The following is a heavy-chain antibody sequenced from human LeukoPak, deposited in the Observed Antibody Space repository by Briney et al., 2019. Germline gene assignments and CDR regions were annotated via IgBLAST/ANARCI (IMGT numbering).Heavy chain of an antibody. CDR1: GFSFSTFG. CDR3: ARVGRSRAFDI. CDR2: FRGDGVST. J-gene: IGHJ3*02. D-gene: IGHD3-16*01. Sequence: GGSLRLSCTASGFSFSTFGMNWVRQAPGKGLEWISSFRGDGVSTYYAESVRGRFTISRDNAKNSLYLQMNSLRAEDTAVYYCARVGRSRAFDIWGQGTMVTVSS. V-gene: IGHV3-23*01.